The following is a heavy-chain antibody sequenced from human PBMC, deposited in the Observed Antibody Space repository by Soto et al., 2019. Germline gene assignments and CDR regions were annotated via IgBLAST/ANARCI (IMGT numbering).Heavy chain of an antibody. CDR1: GGSISSYY. V-gene: IGHV4-59*08. Sequence: PSETLSLTCTVSGGSISSYYWSWVRQPPGKGLEWIGYIYYCGSTKSNPSLKSRVTISVDTSKNQFSLNLSSVTAADTAVYYCARRPSNFYMDVWGKGTTVTVSS. J-gene: IGHJ6*03. CDR3: ARRPSNFYMDV. CDR2: IYYCGST.